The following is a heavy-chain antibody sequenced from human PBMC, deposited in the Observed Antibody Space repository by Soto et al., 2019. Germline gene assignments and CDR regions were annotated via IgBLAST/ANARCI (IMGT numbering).Heavy chain of an antibody. V-gene: IGHV4-39*01. CDR3: ACTFSGGYGYGFYYYGMDV. CDR2: IYYSGST. CDR1: GGSISSSSYY. D-gene: IGHD5-18*01. Sequence: SETLSLTCTVSGGSISSSSYYRGWIRQPPGKGLEWIGSIYYSGSTYYNPSLKSRVTISVDTSQNQFSLKLSSVTAADTVVYYCACTFSGGYGYGFYYYGMDVWGQGTTVT. J-gene: IGHJ6*02.